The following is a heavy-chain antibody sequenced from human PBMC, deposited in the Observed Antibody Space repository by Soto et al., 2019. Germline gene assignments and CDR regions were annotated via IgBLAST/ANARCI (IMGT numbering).Heavy chain of an antibody. J-gene: IGHJ6*01. V-gene: IGHV1-69*06. Sequence: GASVKVSCKASGVTFSSYAISWVRQAPVQVLEWMVGIIPIFGTANYAKKFQGRVTITADKSTSTAYMELSRLRSEDTAVYYCARWAVAGYCYRMEVWGQGTTVTVSS. CDR3: ARWAVAGYCYRMEV. D-gene: IGHD6-19*01. CDR1: GVTFSSYA. CDR2: IIPIFGTA.